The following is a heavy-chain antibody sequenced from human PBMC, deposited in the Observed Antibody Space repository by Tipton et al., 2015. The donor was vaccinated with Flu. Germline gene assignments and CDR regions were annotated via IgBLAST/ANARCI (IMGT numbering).Heavy chain of an antibody. CDR3: ARESGMNAFDI. D-gene: IGHD1-14*01. J-gene: IGHJ3*02. Sequence: TLSLTCTASGGSISSYYWSWIRQPPGKGLEWIGYISYNVNTKYNPSLKSRVKISQDTSKDQISLNFSSVTAADTAVYYCARESGMNAFDIWGQGTMVTVSS. V-gene: IGHV4-59*01. CDR1: GGSISSYY. CDR2: ISYNVNT.